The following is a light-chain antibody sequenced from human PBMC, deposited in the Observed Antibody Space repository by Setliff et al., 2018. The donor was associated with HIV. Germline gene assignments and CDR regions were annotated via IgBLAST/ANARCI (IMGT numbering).Light chain of an antibody. J-gene: IGLJ1*01. CDR2: DVS. V-gene: IGLV2-23*02. CDR3: CSYTSSLTYV. CDR1: SSDVGSYNL. Sequence: QSALAQPASVSGSPGQSITISCSGTSSDVGSYNLVSWYQQHPGKAPQLIIYDVSQRPSGVSSRFSGSKSGNTASLTISGLQAEDQADYYCCSYTSSLTYVFGTGTKVTVL.